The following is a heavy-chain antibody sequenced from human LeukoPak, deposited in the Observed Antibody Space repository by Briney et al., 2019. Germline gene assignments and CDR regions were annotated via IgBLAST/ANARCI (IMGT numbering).Heavy chain of an antibody. CDR3: ARRERYSSSWYSLDY. Sequence: GGSLRLSCAVPGFSFNTYWMTWVRQAPGKGLEWVAVISYDGSNKYYADSVKGRFTISRDNSKNTLYLQMNSLRAEDTAVYYCARRERYSSSWYSLDYWGQGTLVTVSS. CDR2: ISYDGSNK. CDR1: GFSFNTYW. D-gene: IGHD6-13*01. J-gene: IGHJ4*02. V-gene: IGHV3-30-3*01.